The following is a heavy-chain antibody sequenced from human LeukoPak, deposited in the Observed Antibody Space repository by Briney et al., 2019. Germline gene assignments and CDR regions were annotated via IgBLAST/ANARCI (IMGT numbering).Heavy chain of an antibody. V-gene: IGHV3-74*01. CDR2: INSDGSRT. Sequence: GGSLRVFRAASGLTYSTHWMHWAPQAPGKGLVWVSRINSDGSRTTYADSVKGRFTISRDNAKNTLYLQMNSLRTEDTAVYYCARPETQYSSGLDGFDIWGQGTMVTVSS. CDR1: GLTYSTHW. CDR3: ARPETQYSSGLDGFDI. J-gene: IGHJ3*02. D-gene: IGHD6-19*01.